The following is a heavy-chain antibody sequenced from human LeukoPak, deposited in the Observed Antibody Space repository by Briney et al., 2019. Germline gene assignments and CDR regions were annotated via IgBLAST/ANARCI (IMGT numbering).Heavy chain of an antibody. CDR2: IRYDGSNK. D-gene: IGHD6-19*01. CDR3: AKGIAVAGSFQDY. CDR1: GFTFSSYA. J-gene: IGHJ4*02. Sequence: PGGSLRLSCAASGFTFSSYAMSWVRQAPGKGLEWVAFIRYDGSNKYYADSVKGRFTISRDNSKNTLYLQMNSLRAEDTAVYYCAKGIAVAGSFQDYWGQGTLVTVSS. V-gene: IGHV3-30*02.